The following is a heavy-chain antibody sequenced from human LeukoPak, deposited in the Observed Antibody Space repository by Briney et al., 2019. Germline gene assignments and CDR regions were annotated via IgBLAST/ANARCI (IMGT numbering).Heavy chain of an antibody. CDR3: AKDSRGTVVSDFDY. D-gene: IGHD4-23*01. Sequence: RGSLRLSCAASGFTFSSYVMHSVRQAPGKGLEWVAFIRYDASNKYYADSVNGLFTISRDNSKNTLYLQMNSLRAEDTAVYYCAKDSRGTVVSDFDYWGQGTLVTVSS. CDR1: GFTFSSYV. J-gene: IGHJ4*02. V-gene: IGHV3-30*02. CDR2: IRYDASNK.